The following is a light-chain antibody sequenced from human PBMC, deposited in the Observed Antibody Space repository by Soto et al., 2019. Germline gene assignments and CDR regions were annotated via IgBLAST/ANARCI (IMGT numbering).Light chain of an antibody. J-gene: IGKJ2*01. CDR3: QQYNNCPLYT. CDR2: GAS. CDR1: QSVSSS. Sequence: EIVMTQSPATLSVSPGERATLTCRASQSVSSSLAWYQQKPGQAPRLLIYGASTRATGIPARFSGSRSGTEFTLTISSLQSEDFAVYYCQQYNNCPLYTFGQGTKVDIX. V-gene: IGKV3-15*01.